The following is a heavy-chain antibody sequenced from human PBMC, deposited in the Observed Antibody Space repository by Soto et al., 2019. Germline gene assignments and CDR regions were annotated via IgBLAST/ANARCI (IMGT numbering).Heavy chain of an antibody. D-gene: IGHD3-16*01. J-gene: IGHJ4*02. CDR1: GGSISSENW. V-gene: IGHV4-4*02. CDR3: ARDRGEYSYAHDY. Sequence: LQESGPGLVEPSETLSLTCAVSGGSISSENWWICVRHAPGEGVEWIGEFYRTGSTNCNPSLASRVTISYDQSKNQFSLTLNAVTAADTAVYYCARDRGEYSYAHDYWGQGLLVTVSS. CDR2: FYRTGST.